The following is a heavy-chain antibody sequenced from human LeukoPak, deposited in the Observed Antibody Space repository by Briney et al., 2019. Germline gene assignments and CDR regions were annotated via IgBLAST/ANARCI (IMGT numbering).Heavy chain of an antibody. CDR2: ISSNGGST. CDR3: VKPLWFGELLGGTGDY. V-gene: IGHV3-64D*06. Sequence: GGSLRLSCSASGLTFSSYAMHWVRQAPGKGLEYVSAISSNGGSTYYADSVKGRFTISRDNSKNTLYLQMSSLRAEDTAVYYCVKPLWFGELLGGTGDYWGQGTLVTVSS. CDR1: GLTFSSYA. J-gene: IGHJ4*02. D-gene: IGHD3-10*01.